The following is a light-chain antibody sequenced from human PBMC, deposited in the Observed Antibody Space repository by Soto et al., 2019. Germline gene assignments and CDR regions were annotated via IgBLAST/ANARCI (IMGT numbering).Light chain of an antibody. V-gene: IGKV3D-15*01. Sequence: EIVMTQSPATLSVSPGERATLSCRASQSVSSNLAWYQQKPGQAPRLLLYGVSTRATGIPARFSGSGSGTDFTLTISSLQSEDFAIYYCQQYNNWSRTFGPGTKVDFK. CDR2: GVS. J-gene: IGKJ3*01. CDR3: QQYNNWSRT. CDR1: QSVSSN.